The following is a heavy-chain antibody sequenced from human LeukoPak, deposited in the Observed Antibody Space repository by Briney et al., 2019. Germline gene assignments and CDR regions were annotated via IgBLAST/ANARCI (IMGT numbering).Heavy chain of an antibody. D-gene: IGHD6-6*01. V-gene: IGHV4-31*03. Sequence: PSQTLSLTCTVSGGSISSGDYYWSWIRQHPGKGLEWIGYIHYSGSAYYNPSLKSRVTMSVDTSKNQFSLKLSSVTAADTAVYYCARSYSSSSFSDYWGQGTLVTVSS. CDR1: GGSISSGDYY. CDR3: ARSYSSSSFSDY. J-gene: IGHJ4*02. CDR2: IHYSGSA.